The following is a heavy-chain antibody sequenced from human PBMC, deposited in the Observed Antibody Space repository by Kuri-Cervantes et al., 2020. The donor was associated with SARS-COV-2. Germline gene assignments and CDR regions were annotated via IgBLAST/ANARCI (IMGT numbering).Heavy chain of an antibody. V-gene: IGHV3-11*04. CDR2: ISSTGSTI. CDR1: AFSFSDYY. J-gene: IGHJ4*02. D-gene: IGHD3-3*01. Sequence: GGSLRLSCAASAFSFSDYYMSWIRQAPGKGLEWVSYISSTGSTIYYADSVKGRFTISRDNAKNSLYLQMNSLRAEDTAVYYCVGTRWNFDFWSGYSFLDYWGQGPLVTVSS. CDR3: VGTRWNFDFWSGYSFLDY.